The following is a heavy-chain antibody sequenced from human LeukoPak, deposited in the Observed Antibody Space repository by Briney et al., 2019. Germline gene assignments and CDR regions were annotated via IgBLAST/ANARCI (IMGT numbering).Heavy chain of an antibody. D-gene: IGHD1-26*01. V-gene: IGHV3-23*01. J-gene: IGHJ4*02. CDR3: AKDGSGSFYLPFDY. CDR2: ISAAGTT. Sequence: GGSLRLSCAASGFTATTFAMSWVRQAPGKGLEWVSSISAAGTTYYADSMKGRFTMSRDSSKNTLYLQLNSLRDEDTAVYYCAKDGSGSFYLPFDYWGQGTLVTVSS. CDR1: GFTATTFA.